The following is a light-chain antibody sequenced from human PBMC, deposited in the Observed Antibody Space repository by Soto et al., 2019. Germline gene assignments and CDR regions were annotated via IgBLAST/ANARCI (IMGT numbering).Light chain of an antibody. J-gene: IGLJ1*01. V-gene: IGLV2-14*02. CDR2: EGH. CDR1: SGFVGSFSL. CDR3: SSYTSGRDVYV. Sequence: QSALAQPASVSGSPGQSITISCTGASGFVGSFSLVSWYQQHPGKAPKVMISEGHRRPSGVPDRFSGSKSGDTASLTISGLQADDEADYYCSSYTSGRDVYVFGGGTKVTVL.